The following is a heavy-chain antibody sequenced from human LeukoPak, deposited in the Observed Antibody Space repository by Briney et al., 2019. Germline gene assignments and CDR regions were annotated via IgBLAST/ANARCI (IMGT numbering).Heavy chain of an antibody. V-gene: IGHV4-61*02. CDR3: ARGEYYDILTGLVFDY. CDR2: IYTSGST. CDR1: GGSISSGSYY. D-gene: IGHD3-9*01. Sequence: SETLSLTCTVSGGSISSGSYYWSWIRQPAGKGLEWIGRIYTSGSTNYNPSLKSRATISVDTSKNQFSLKLSSVTAADTAVYYCARGEYYDILTGLVFDYWGQGTLVTVSS. J-gene: IGHJ4*02.